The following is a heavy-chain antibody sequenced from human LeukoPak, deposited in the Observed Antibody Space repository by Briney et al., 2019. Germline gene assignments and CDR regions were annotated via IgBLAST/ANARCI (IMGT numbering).Heavy chain of an antibody. Sequence: KASETLSLTCAVYGGSFSGYYWSWIRQPPGKGLEWIGEVNHGGSTSYNPSLKSRVTISIDTSKNQFSLKLSSVTAADTAVYYCARDYVGVAGTFDYWGQGTLVTVSS. D-gene: IGHD6-19*01. V-gene: IGHV4-34*01. J-gene: IGHJ4*02. CDR3: ARDYVGVAGTFDY. CDR1: GGSFSGYY. CDR2: VNHGGST.